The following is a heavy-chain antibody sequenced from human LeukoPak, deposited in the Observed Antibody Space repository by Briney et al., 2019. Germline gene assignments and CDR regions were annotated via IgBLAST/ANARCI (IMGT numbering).Heavy chain of an antibody. Sequence: GGSLRLSCAASGFTVSSNYISWVRQAPGKGLEWVSVIYSGGITYYADSVKGRFSISGDNSKNTLYLHMNSLRAEDTAVYYCAREGTWSTFDYWGQGTLVTVSS. V-gene: IGHV3-53*01. J-gene: IGHJ4*02. CDR3: AREGTWSTFDY. CDR1: GFTVSSNY. D-gene: IGHD2-15*01. CDR2: IYSGGIT.